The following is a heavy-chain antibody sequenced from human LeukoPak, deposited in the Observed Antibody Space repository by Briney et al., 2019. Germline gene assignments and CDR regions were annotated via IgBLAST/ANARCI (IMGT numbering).Heavy chain of an antibody. CDR1: GYTLTELS. CDR2: IIPIFGTT. Sequence: SVKVSCKVSGYTLTELSMHWVRQAPGQGLEWMGGIIPIFGTTNYAQKFQGRVTITADESTSTAYMELSSLRSEDTAVYYCVRDRGAPDYYYYGMDVWGQGTTVTVSS. V-gene: IGHV1-69*13. D-gene: IGHD3-10*01. CDR3: VRDRGAPDYYYYGMDV. J-gene: IGHJ6*02.